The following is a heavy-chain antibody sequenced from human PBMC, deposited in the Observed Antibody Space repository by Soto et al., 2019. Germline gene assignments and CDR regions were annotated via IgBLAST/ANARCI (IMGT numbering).Heavy chain of an antibody. CDR3: ASDFRASVSMFDY. D-gene: IGHD3-10*01. J-gene: IGHJ4*02. CDR1: GGSISGSY. V-gene: IGHV4-59*13. CDR2: IYYSGST. Sequence: QVQLQESGPGLVKPSETLSLTCTVSGGSISGSYWSWIRQHPGKGLEWFGYIYYSGSTNYNPSLKSRVTISVDTSKNHFSLTLSSVAAAYRAVYYCASDFRASVSMFDYGGQGTLVTVSS.